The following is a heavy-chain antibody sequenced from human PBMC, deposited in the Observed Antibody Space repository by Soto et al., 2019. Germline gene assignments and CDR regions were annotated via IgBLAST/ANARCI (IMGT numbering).Heavy chain of an antibody. CDR2: IGGTDGDSDGVP. Sequence: VQLLESGGDLVQPGGSLRLSCVASGFISNNYAMSWVRQAPGKGLEWVSTIGGTDGDSDGVPWYEDSVKGRFTISRDSSANTLFLHMDNLRAEDSALYYCVKRGRNWGAFDCWGQGTTVVVSS. CDR1: GFISNNYA. V-gene: IGHV3-23*01. J-gene: IGHJ3*01. D-gene: IGHD7-27*01. CDR3: VKRGRNWGAFDC.